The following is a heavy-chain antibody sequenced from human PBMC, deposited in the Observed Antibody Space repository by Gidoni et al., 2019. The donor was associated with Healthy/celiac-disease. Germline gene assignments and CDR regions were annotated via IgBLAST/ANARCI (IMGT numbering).Heavy chain of an antibody. V-gene: IGHV4-30-4*01. CDR2: IYYSGST. J-gene: IGHJ6*03. D-gene: IGHD2-15*01. Sequence: QVQLQESGPGLVKPSQTLSLTCAVSGGSISSGGYYWSWIRQPPGKGLEWIGYIYYSGSTYYNPSLKSRVTISVDTSKNQFSLKLSSVTAADTAVYYCARVVVVAATAYYYYYMDVWGKGTTVTVSS. CDR3: ARVVVVAATAYYYYYMDV. CDR1: GGSISSGGYY.